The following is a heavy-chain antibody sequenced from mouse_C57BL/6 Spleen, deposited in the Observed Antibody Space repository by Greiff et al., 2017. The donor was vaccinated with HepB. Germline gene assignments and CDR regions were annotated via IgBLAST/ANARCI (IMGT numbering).Heavy chain of an antibody. CDR2: IWSGGST. V-gene: IGHV2-4*01. CDR1: GFSLTSYG. J-gene: IGHJ3*01. Sequence: VMLVESGPGLVQPSQSLSITCTVSGFSLTSYGVHWVRQPPGKGLEWLGVIWSGGSTDYNAAFISRLSISKDNSKSQVFLKMNSLQADDTAIYYCAKNHYGNYEMAYWGQGTLVTVSA. CDR3: AKNHYGNYEMAY. D-gene: IGHD2-1*01.